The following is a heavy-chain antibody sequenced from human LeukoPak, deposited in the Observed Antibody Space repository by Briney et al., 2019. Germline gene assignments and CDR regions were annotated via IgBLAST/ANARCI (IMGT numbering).Heavy chain of an antibody. D-gene: IGHD3-10*01. J-gene: IGHJ6*03. V-gene: IGHV3-7*01. Sequence: GGSLRLSCAGSGFTFSRYWMSWVRQAPGKGLEWVANIKQDGNEQYYVDSVKGRFSISRDNAKNSLYLQMNSLRAEDTAVYYCARSGRGSVSSVFHMDVWGTGTTVTVSS. CDR2: IKQDGNEQ. CDR1: GFTFSRYW. CDR3: ARSGRGSVSSVFHMDV.